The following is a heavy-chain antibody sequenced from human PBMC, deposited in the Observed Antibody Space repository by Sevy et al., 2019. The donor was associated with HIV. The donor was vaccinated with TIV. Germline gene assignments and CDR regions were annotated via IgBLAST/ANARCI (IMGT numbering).Heavy chain of an antibody. V-gene: IGHV3-33*01. CDR1: RFTFRSYG. Sequence: LSLTCAASRFTFRSYGMHWVRQAPGKGLEWVAVIWDNGSKKYYADSVKGRFTISRDNSKNTLYLQMNSLRAEDTAVYYCARGGYCTNNVCYGSIDYWGRGTLVTVSS. J-gene: IGHJ4*02. CDR3: ARGGYCTNNVCYGSIDY. D-gene: IGHD2-8*01. CDR2: IWDNGSKK.